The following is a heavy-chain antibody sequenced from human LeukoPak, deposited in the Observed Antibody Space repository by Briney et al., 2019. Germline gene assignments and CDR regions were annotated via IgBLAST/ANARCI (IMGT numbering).Heavy chain of an antibody. CDR3: ARARLKEWSTIAPFDY. V-gene: IGHV4-59*11. J-gene: IGHJ4*02. D-gene: IGHD2-2*01. CDR1: GGSISSHY. CDR2: IYYSGST. Sequence: SETLSLTCTVSGGSISSHYWSWIRQPPGKGLEWIGYIYYSGSTNYNPSLKSRVTISVDTSKNQFSLKLSSVTAADTAVYYRARARLKEWSTIAPFDYWGQGTLVTVSS.